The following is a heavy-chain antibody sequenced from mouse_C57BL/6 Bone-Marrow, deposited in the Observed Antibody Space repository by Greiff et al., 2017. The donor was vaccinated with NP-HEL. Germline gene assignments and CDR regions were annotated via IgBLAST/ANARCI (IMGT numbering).Heavy chain of an antibody. V-gene: IGHV8-8*01. CDR1: GFSLSTFGMG. Sequence: QVTLKVSGPGILQPSQTLSLTCSFSGFSLSTFGMGVGWIRQPSGKGLEWLAHIWWDDDKYYNPALKSRLTISKDTSKNQVFLKIANVDTADTATYYCARIVLPFYYYGSSLYWYFDVWGTGTTVTVSS. D-gene: IGHD1-1*01. CDR3: ARIVLPFYYYGSSLYWYFDV. CDR2: IWWDDDK. J-gene: IGHJ1*03.